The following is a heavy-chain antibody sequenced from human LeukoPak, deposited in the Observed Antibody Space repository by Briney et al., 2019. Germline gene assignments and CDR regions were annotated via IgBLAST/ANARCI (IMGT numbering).Heavy chain of an antibody. CDR2: IYYSGST. CDR1: GGSISSSSYY. D-gene: IGHD1-1*01. CDR3: ARHQPLGYTEYFQH. V-gene: IGHV4-39*01. J-gene: IGHJ1*01. Sequence: PSETLSLTCTVSGGSISSSSYYWGWIRQPPGKGLEWIGSIYYSGSTYYNPSLKSRVTISVDTSKNQFSLKLSSVTAADTAVYYCARHQPLGYTEYFQHWGQGTLVTVSS.